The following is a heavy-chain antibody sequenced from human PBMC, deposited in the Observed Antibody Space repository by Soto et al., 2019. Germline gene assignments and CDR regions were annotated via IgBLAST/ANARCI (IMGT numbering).Heavy chain of an antibody. Sequence: PSETLSLTCTVSGDSIGTTHSYWAWIRQSPGKGLEWIGNIHYSGSTYYMPSLRSRVTLSVDTSKNQFSLRLTSVTAEDTAVYYCARHEGNGNVWPLDYGGQGILVTV. D-gene: IGHD2-8*01. V-gene: IGHV4-39*01. CDR2: IHYSGST. CDR1: GDSIGTTHSY. J-gene: IGHJ4*02. CDR3: ARHEGNGNVWPLDY.